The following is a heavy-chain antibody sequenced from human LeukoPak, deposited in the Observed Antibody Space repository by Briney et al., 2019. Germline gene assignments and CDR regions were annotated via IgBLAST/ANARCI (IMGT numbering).Heavy chain of an antibody. CDR3: ARNCVNWFDP. V-gene: IGHV3-7*01. Sequence: GGSLRLFCAASGFTFSSYWTSWVRQAPGKGLEWVANIKQDGSEKYYVDSVKGRFTISRDNAKNSLYLQMNSLRAEDTAVYYCARNCVNWFDPWGQGTLVTVSS. CDR1: GFTFSSYW. D-gene: IGHD2-21*01. J-gene: IGHJ5*02. CDR2: IKQDGSEK.